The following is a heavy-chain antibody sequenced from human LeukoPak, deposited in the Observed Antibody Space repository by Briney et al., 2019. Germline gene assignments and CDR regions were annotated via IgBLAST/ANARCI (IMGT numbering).Heavy chain of an antibody. D-gene: IGHD5-24*01. Sequence: SETLSLTCTVSGGSISSGGHYWSWIRQHPGKGLEWIGYIYYSGSTYYNPSLKSRVTISVDTSKNQFSLKLSSVTAADTAVYYCAREGDGYNYANAFDIWGQGTMVTVSS. V-gene: IGHV4-31*03. CDR1: GGSISSGGHY. J-gene: IGHJ3*02. CDR3: AREGDGYNYANAFDI. CDR2: IYYSGST.